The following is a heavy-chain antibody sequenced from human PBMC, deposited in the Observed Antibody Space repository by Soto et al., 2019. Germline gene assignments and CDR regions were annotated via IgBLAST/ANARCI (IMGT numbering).Heavy chain of an antibody. D-gene: IGHD6-13*01. V-gene: IGHV6-1*01. CDR1: GDSFSSNSAA. CDR3: ARGGGDSGSWSFDY. J-gene: IGHJ4*02. Sequence: SQSLSLSCAISGDSFSSNSAAGNWGTQSPARGLEWMGRTYYRTECNNDYAVSVKRRITTTPAASKNQFSLQMNSVTADDTALYCSARGGGDSGSWSFDYWGQGTLVTVSS. CDR2: TYYRTECNN.